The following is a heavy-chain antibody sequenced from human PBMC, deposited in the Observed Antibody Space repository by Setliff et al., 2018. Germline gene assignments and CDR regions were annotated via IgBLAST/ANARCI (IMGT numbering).Heavy chain of an antibody. Sequence: PGGSLRLSCEGSGFGFSSYTMNWVRQTPGGGLGWVSSISIRSDYINYADSVKGRFVISRDNANNSLFLQMNGLRAEGTGVYYCVRGTQYLPVGDLWGQGTLVTVS. CDR2: ISIRSDYI. CDR3: VRGTQYLPVGDL. D-gene: IGHD1-7*01. V-gene: IGHV3-21*01. CDR1: GFGFSSYT. J-gene: IGHJ5*02.